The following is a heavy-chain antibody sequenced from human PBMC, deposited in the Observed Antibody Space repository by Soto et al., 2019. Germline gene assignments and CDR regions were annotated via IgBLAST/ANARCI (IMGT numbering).Heavy chain of an antibody. J-gene: IGHJ4*02. CDR3: AKDTGRSTYDY. D-gene: IGHD1-1*01. CDR2: ISGSGGST. CDR1: GFTFSSYA. V-gene: IGHV3-23*01. Sequence: EVQLLESGGGLVQPGGSLRLSCAASGFTFSSYAMSWVRQAPGKGLEWVSAISGSGGSTYYADSVKGRLTISRDNSKNTLYLHMNSLRAEDTSVYYCAKDTGRSTYDYWGQGTLVTVSS.